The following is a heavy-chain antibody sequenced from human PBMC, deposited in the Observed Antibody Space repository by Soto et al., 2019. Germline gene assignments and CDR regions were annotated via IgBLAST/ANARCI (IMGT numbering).Heavy chain of an antibody. J-gene: IGHJ6*02. CDR2: ISGSGGST. Sequence: GGSLRLSCAASGFTFSSYAMSWGRQAPGKGLEWVSAISGSGGSTYYADSVKGRFTISRDNSKNTLYLQMNSLRAEDTAVYYCAKDAEEYYDILTGYYKGGNAGYYYYYGMDVWAHGTTVTVSS. D-gene: IGHD3-9*01. CDR3: AKDAEEYYDILTGYYKGGNAGYYYYYGMDV. CDR1: GFTFSSYA. V-gene: IGHV3-23*01.